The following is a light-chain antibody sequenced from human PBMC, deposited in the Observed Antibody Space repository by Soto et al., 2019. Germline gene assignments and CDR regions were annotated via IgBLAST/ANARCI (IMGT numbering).Light chain of an antibody. Sequence: EIVLTQSPGTLSLFPGERATLSCRTSQSISNTYLAWYQQKPGQPPRLLIYGASNRATDIPDRFSGSGSGTDFTLTISRLEPEDFAVYYCQQYGSSPWTFGQGTKVEIK. J-gene: IGKJ1*01. CDR2: GAS. CDR1: QSISNTY. CDR3: QQYGSSPWT. V-gene: IGKV3-20*01.